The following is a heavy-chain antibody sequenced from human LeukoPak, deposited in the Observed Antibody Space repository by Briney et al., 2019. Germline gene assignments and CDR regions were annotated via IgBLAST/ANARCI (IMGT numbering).Heavy chain of an antibody. J-gene: IGHJ4*02. CDR1: GVSINSYY. CDR3: ARHSPDYGDYPGGFDY. CDR2: IYYSGST. Sequence: PSETLSLTCTVSGVSINSYYWSWIRQPPGKGLEWIGYIYYSGSTNYNPSLKSRVTISVDTSKNQFSLKLGSVTAADTAVYYCARHSPDYGDYPGGFDYWGQGTLVTVSS. D-gene: IGHD4-17*01. V-gene: IGHV4-59*08.